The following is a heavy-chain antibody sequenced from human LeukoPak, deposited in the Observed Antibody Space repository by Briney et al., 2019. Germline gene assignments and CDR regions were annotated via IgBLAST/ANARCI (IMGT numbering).Heavy chain of an antibody. J-gene: IGHJ4*02. V-gene: IGHV4-39*01. D-gene: IGHD6-13*01. Sequence: PSETLSLTCTVSGGSISSSSYYWGWIRQPPGKGLEWIGSIYYSGSTYYNPSLKSRVTISVDTSKNQFSLKLSSVTAADTAVYYCARLIAAAGINGDYWGQGTLVTVSS. CDR2: IYYSGST. CDR3: ARLIAAAGINGDY. CDR1: GGSISSSSYY.